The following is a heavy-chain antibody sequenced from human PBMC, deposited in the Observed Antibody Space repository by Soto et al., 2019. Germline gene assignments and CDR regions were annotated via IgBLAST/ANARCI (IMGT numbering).Heavy chain of an antibody. CDR2: INPNTGGT. Sequence: QIELVQSGAEVTKSGASVKVSCKTSGYTFAEFYVHWVRQVPGQGLEWMGWINPNTGGTHYAVKFQDRVTMTRDTSIRTAYMELARLISDDTAKYYCARDGNYYTSGEGHWFDPWGQGTLITVSP. V-gene: IGHV1-2*02. J-gene: IGHJ5*02. CDR3: ARDGNYYTSGEGHWFDP. D-gene: IGHD2-15*01. CDR1: GYTFAEFY.